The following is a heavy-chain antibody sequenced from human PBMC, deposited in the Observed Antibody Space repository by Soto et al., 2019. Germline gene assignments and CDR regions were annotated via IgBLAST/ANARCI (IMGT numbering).Heavy chain of an antibody. D-gene: IGHD3-16*02. CDR1: GVTFSSYA. Sequence: GGSLRNSYEVSGVTFSSYAISWVRQTPGKGLEWVSVISGSGAHTYYADSVKGRFSISRDSSKNTVYLQMSSLKGEDTALYYCAKDRMIPFGGIIYAFDAWGQGTMVTVSS. CDR3: AKDRMIPFGGIIYAFDA. CDR2: ISGSGAHT. J-gene: IGHJ3*01. V-gene: IGHV3-23*01.